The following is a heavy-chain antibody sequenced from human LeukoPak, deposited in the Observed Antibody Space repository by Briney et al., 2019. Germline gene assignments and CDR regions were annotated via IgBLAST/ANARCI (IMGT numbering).Heavy chain of an antibody. Sequence: PSETLSLTCAVYGGSFSGYYWSWIRRPPGKGLEWIGEINHSGSTNYNPSLKSRVTISVDTSKNQFSLKLSSVTAADTAVYYCARGDYDFWSAPGRYIAAYFDYWGQGTLVTVSS. D-gene: IGHD3-3*01. CDR2: INHSGST. CDR1: GGSFSGYY. V-gene: IGHV4-34*01. CDR3: ARGDYDFWSAPGRYIAAYFDY. J-gene: IGHJ4*02.